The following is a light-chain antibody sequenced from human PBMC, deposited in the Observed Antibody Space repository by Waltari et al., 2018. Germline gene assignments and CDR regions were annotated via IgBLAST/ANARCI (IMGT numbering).Light chain of an antibody. CDR2: DVS. Sequence: QSDLTQPASVSGSPGQSITISCTGTNSDVGAYDYVSWYQQYPGKAPKLVIFDVSSRPSWASGRFSCSKSGNTASLIISHLQAEDEADYYCSSYTTNRHYVFGAGTKVTVL. CDR1: NSDVGAYDY. V-gene: IGLV2-14*01. CDR3: SSYTTNRHYV. J-gene: IGLJ1*01.